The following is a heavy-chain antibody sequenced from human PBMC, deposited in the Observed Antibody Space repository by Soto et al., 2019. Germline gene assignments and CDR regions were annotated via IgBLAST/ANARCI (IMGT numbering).Heavy chain of an antibody. CDR2: VIPILAST. CDR3: ARGAGIFGVAAFDY. V-gene: IGHV1-69*13. D-gene: IGHD3-3*01. J-gene: IGHJ4*02. CDR1: GGTFSGYG. Sequence: GASVKVSCKASGGTFSGYGISWVRQAPGQGLEWMGGVIPILASTYYAQDFQGRITITADESTSTVYMELRRLRSDDTAVYYCARGAGIFGVAAFDYWGQGTLVTVSS.